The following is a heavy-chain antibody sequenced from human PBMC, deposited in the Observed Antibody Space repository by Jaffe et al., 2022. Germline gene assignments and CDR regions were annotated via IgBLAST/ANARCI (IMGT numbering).Heavy chain of an antibody. Sequence: QVQLQESGPGLVKPSQTLSLTCTVSGGSISSGSYYWSWIRQPAGKGLEWIGRIYTSGSTNYNPSLKSRVTISVDTSKNQFSLKLSSVTAADTAVYYCARVGIRRSDHMDVWGKGTTVTVSS. V-gene: IGHV4-61*02. CDR1: GGSISSGSYY. CDR3: ARVGIRRSDHMDV. CDR2: IYTSGST. J-gene: IGHJ6*03. D-gene: IGHD2-15*01.